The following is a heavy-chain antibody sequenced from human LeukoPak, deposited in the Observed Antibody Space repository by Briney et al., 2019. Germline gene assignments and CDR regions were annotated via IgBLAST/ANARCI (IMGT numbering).Heavy chain of an antibody. D-gene: IGHD6-6*01. V-gene: IGHV5-51*01. CDR3: ARHFSSSSAGEN. CDR2: IYPSDSDT. Sequence: PGESLKISCKSSGYIFTSYWIGWVRPMPGKGLEWMGVIYPSDSDTRYSPSFQGQVTISADKSISTAYLQWSSLKASDTAMYYCARHFSSSSAGENWGQGTLVTVSS. J-gene: IGHJ4*02. CDR1: GYIFTSYW.